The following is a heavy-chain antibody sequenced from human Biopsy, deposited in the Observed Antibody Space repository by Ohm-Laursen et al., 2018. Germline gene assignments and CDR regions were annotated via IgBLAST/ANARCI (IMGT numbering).Heavy chain of an antibody. V-gene: IGHV1-2*02. CDR3: ALQSVAQMKNFDY. Sequence: GASVKVSCKTSGGTFGSNDISWVRQAPGQGLEWMGWISPKSGDTNYAHKFQGNITMTRDTSMSTAYMEMSRLRCDDTAVYYCALQSVAQMKNFDYWGQGTLVTVSS. CDR2: ISPKSGDT. CDR1: GGTFGSND. J-gene: IGHJ4*02. D-gene: IGHD6-19*01.